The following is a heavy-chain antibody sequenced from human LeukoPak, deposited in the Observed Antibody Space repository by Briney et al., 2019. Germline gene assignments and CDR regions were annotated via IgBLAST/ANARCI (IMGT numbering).Heavy chain of an antibody. V-gene: IGHV3-48*01. CDR1: GFNFDEYA. CDR3: ARYGPGSNYRDPFDS. J-gene: IGHJ4*02. CDR2: IYRDSSMI. Sequence: GGSLRLSCVASGFNFDEYAMNWVRQAPGKGLEWISCIYRDSSMIHYADSVRGRFTVSRDNAKNSVYLQMNSLRAEDTAVYFCARYGPGSNYRDPFDSWGQGTLVTVSS. D-gene: IGHD3-10*01.